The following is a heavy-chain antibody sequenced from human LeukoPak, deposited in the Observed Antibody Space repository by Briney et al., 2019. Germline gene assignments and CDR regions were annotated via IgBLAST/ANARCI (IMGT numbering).Heavy chain of an antibody. CDR3: AKVPLCYSTSCYAANYFDC. J-gene: IGHJ4*02. V-gene: IGHV3-23*01. D-gene: IGHD2-2*01. CDR1: GFTFNNYA. CDR2: ISDNAATT. Sequence: PGGSLRLSCAASGFTFNNYAMNWVGQAPGKGLEWVSAISDNAATTYYADSVKGRFTISRDKSKNTLYLQMNSLRAEDTAVYYCAKVPLCYSTSCYAANYFDCWGQGTLVTVSS.